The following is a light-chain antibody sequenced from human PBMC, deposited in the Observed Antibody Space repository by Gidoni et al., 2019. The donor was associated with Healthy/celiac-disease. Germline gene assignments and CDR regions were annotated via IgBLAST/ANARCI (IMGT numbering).Light chain of an antibody. Sequence: LIYAASSLQSGVPSRFSGSGSGTDFTLTISSLQPADVATYYCQQSYSTPYTFXXXTKLEIK. CDR2: AAS. V-gene: IGKV1-39*01. CDR3: QQSYSTPYT. J-gene: IGKJ2*01.